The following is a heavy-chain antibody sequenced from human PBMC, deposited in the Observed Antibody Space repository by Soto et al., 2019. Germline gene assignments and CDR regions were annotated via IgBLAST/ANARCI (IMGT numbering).Heavy chain of an antibody. V-gene: IGHV4-34*01. Sequence: KPSETLSLTCAVYGGSFSGYYWSWIRQPPGKGLEWIGEINHSGSTNYNPSLKSRVTISVDTSKNQFSLKLSSVTAADTAVYYCARKYYDILTGYYRGAYFDYWGQGTLVTVSS. CDR2: INHSGST. CDR1: GGSFSGYY. J-gene: IGHJ4*02. D-gene: IGHD3-9*01. CDR3: ARKYYDILTGYYRGAYFDY.